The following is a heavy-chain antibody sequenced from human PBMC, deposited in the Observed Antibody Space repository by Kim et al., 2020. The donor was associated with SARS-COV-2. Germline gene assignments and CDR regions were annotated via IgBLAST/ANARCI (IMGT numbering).Heavy chain of an antibody. D-gene: IGHD6-13*01. CDR3: ARGRWVAAAGREFRGYYYGMDV. CDR2: INHSGST. V-gene: IGHV4-34*01. J-gene: IGHJ6*02. Sequence: SETLSLTCAVYGGSFSGYYWSWIRQPPGKGLEWIGEINHSGSTNYNPSLKSRVTISVDTSKNQFSLKLSSVTAADTAVYYCARGRWVAAAGREFRGYYYGMDVWGQGTTVTVSS. CDR1: GGSFSGYY.